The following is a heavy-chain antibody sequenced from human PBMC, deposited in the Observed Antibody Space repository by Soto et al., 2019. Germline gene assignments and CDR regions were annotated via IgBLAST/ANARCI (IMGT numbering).Heavy chain of an antibody. CDR3: ARIKGITYDWIADGMDV. V-gene: IGHV2-5*01. Sequence: SGPTLVNPTQTLTLTCTFSGFSLTTSGMGVGWTRQPPGKALEWLALTYWNGDRRYSPSLKSRVTITTDTSKNQVVLTMANMDPVDTATYYCARIKGITYDWIADGMDVWGQGTTVTVSS. J-gene: IGHJ6*02. CDR2: TYWNGDR. D-gene: IGHD1-20*01. CDR1: GFSLTTSGMG.